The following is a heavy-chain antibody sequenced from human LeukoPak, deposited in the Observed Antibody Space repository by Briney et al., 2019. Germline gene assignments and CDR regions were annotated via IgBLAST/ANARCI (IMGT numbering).Heavy chain of an antibody. CDR3: AIMHGYYDGSGFWVQ. CDR1: GFTFSSYS. CDR2: ISSSSSTI. Sequence: GGSLRLSCAASGFTFSSYSMNWVRQAPGKGLEWVSYISSSSSTIYYADSVKGRFTISRDNAKNSLYLQMNSLRDEDTGVYYCAIMHGYYDGSGFWVQWGQGTLVTVSS. V-gene: IGHV3-48*02. D-gene: IGHD3-22*01. J-gene: IGHJ4*02.